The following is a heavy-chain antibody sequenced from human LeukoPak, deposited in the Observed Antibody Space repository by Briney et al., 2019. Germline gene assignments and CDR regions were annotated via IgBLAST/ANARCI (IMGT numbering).Heavy chain of an antibody. CDR3: ARRRRDYGDYALGY. V-gene: IGHV4-39*07. J-gene: IGHJ4*02. CDR1: GGSISSSSYY. Sequence: SETLSLTCTVSGGSISSSSYYWSWIRQPPGKGLEWIGEINHSGSTNYNPSLKSRVTISVDTSKNQFSLKLSSVTAADTAVYYCARRRRDYGDYALGYWGQGTLVTVSS. CDR2: INHSGST. D-gene: IGHD4-17*01.